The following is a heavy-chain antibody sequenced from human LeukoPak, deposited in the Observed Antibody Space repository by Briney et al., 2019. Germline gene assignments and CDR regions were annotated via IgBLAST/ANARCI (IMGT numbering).Heavy chain of an antibody. CDR2: IYYSGST. V-gene: IGHV4-61*05. CDR1: GGSISSSSDY. CDR3: ARSRAAVAGTNAFDI. J-gene: IGHJ3*02. D-gene: IGHD6-19*01. Sequence: PSETLSLTCTVSGGSISSSSDYWSWIRQPPGKGLEWIGYIYYSGSTNYNPSLKSRVTISVDTSKNQFSLKLSSVTAADTAVYYCARSRAAVAGTNAFDIWGQGTMVTVSS.